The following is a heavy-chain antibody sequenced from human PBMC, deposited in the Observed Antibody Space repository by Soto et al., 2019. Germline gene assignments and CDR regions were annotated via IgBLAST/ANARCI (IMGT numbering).Heavy chain of an antibody. CDR2: IIQIFGTA. V-gene: IGHV1-69*01. CDR3: ARGDVVVVSGEAYDYGMDV. Sequence: QVQLVQSGAEVKKPGSSVKVSCQASGGTLSSYAISWVRQAPGQGLEWMGWIIQIFGTANYAQKFQGRVTITADESTRTAYMELSSLRSEDTAVYYCARGDVVVVSGEAYDYGMDVWGQGTTVTVSS. CDR1: GGTLSSYA. J-gene: IGHJ6*02. D-gene: IGHD2-15*01.